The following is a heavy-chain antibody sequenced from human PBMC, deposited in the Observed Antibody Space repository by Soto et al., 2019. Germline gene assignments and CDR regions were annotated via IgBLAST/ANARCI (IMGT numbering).Heavy chain of an antibody. CDR3: AREGYYGSGSYYNPRMYQSKDYYYGMDV. J-gene: IGHJ6*02. CDR2: IYYSGST. Sequence: QVQLQESGPGLVKPSQTLSLTCTVSGGSISSGGYYWSWIRQHPGKGLEWIGYIYYSGSTYYNPSLKSRVTISVDTSKNQFSLKLSSVTAADTAVYYCAREGYYGSGSYYNPRMYQSKDYYYGMDVWGQGTTVTVSS. CDR1: GGSISSGGYY. D-gene: IGHD3-10*01. V-gene: IGHV4-31*03.